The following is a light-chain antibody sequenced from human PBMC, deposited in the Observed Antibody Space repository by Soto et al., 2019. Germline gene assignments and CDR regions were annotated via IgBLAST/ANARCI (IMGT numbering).Light chain of an antibody. J-gene: IGLJ1*01. V-gene: IGLV1-44*01. CDR2: NNN. CDR1: SSNIGTNA. Sequence: QSVLTQPPSASGTPGQRVTIFCSGGSSNIGTNAVNWYQQLPGTAPKLLIYNNNQRPSGVPDRFSGSKSGTSASLAISALQSEDEADYYCAAWDDSLNGYVFGTGTKVTVL. CDR3: AAWDDSLNGYV.